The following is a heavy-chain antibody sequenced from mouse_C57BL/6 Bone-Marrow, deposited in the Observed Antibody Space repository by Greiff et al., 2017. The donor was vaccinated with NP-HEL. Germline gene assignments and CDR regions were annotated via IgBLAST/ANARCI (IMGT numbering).Heavy chain of an antibody. Sequence: QVHVKQPGAELVKPGASVKMSCKASGYTFTSYWITWVKQRPGQGLEWIGDIYPGSGSTNYNEKFKSKATLTVDTSSSTAYMQLSSLTSEDSAVYYCARPLSWAFDYWGQGTTLTVSS. CDR3: ARPLSWAFDY. J-gene: IGHJ2*01. CDR2: IYPGSGST. CDR1: GYTFTSYW. D-gene: IGHD4-1*01. V-gene: IGHV1-55*01.